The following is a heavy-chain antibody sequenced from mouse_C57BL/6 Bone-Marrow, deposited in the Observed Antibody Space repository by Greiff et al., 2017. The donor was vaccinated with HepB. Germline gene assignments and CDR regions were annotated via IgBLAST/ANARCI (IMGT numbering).Heavy chain of an antibody. J-gene: IGHJ4*01. CDR2: ISSGSSTI. CDR1: GFTFSDYG. V-gene: IGHV5-17*01. CDR3: ARWATTSYAMDY. D-gene: IGHD1-1*01. Sequence: EVKLMESGGDLVKPGGSLKLSCAASGFTFSDYGMHWVRQAPEKGLEWVAYISSGSSTIYYADTVKGRFTISRDNAKNTLFLQMTSLRSEDTAMYYCARWATTSYAMDYWGQGTSVTVSS.